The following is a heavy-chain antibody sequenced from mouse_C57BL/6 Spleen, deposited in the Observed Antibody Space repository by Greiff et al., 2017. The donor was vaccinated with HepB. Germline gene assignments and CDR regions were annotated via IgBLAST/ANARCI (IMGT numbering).Heavy chain of an antibody. V-gene: IGHV5-16*01. J-gene: IGHJ1*03. Sequence: EVKLMESEGGLVQPGSSMKLSCTASGFTFSDYYMAWVRQVPEKGLEWVANINYDGSSTYYLDSLKSRFIISRDNAKNILYLQMSSLKSEDTATYYCAREGITTVVANWYFDVWGTGTTVTVSS. CDR1: GFTFSDYY. D-gene: IGHD1-1*01. CDR3: AREGITTVVANWYFDV. CDR2: INYDGSST.